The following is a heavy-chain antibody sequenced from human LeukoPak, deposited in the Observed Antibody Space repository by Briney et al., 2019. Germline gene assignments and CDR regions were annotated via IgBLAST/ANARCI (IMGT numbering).Heavy chain of an antibody. Sequence: SETLSLTCAVYGGSFSGYYWSWIRQPPGKGPEWIGEINHSGSTKYNPSLKSRVTISVDTSKNQFSLKLSSVTAADTAVYYCTRGSIAYYYMDVWGKGTTVTISS. CDR1: GGSFSGYY. D-gene: IGHD3-22*01. CDR3: TRGSIAYYYMDV. V-gene: IGHV4-34*01. CDR2: INHSGST. J-gene: IGHJ6*03.